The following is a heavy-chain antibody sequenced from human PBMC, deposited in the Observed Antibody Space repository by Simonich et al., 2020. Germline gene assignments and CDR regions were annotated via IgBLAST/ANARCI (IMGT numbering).Heavy chain of an antibody. V-gene: IGHV1-69*09. CDR2: SIPILGIA. J-gene: IGHJ4*02. Sequence: QVQLVQSGAEVKKPGSSVKVSCKASGGTFSSYAISWVRQAPGQGLEWKEGSIPILGIANYEQKVQGRVTITAEKSTSTAYMELSSLRSEDTAVYYCARTNTMRELDTMVRGVDYFDYWGQGTLVTVSS. D-gene: IGHD3-10*01. CDR1: GGTFSSYA. CDR3: ARTNTMRELDTMVRGVDYFDY.